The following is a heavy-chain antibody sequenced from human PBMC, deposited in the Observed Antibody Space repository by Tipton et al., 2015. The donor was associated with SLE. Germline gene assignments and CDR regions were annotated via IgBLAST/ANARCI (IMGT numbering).Heavy chain of an antibody. CDR1: GFTFSRHW. Sequence: SLRLSCAASGFTFSRHWMTWVRQAPGKGLEWVANINQDGSEKYYVDSVKGRFTISRDNSKNTVFLQMNSLRTEDTAVYYCARDAGLADTAMGTFDYWGPGTLVTVSS. CDR3: ARDAGLADTAMGTFDY. J-gene: IGHJ4*02. D-gene: IGHD5-18*01. V-gene: IGHV3-7*01. CDR2: INQDGSEK.